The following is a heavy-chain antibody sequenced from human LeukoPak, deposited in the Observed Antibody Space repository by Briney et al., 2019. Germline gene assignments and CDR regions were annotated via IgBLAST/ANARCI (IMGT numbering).Heavy chain of an antibody. D-gene: IGHD6-6*01. CDR1: GFTFSSFG. J-gene: IGHJ4*02. CDR2: IWYDGSDK. V-gene: IGHV3-33*01. Sequence: PGGSLRLSCAASGFTFSSFGMHWVRQAPGKGLEWVAIIWYDGSDKYYADSVKDRFTVSRDNSKNTLHLQVNSLRAEDTAVYYCARDRGTTSSAGYYFDTWGQGALVTVSS. CDR3: ARDRGTTSSAGYYFDT.